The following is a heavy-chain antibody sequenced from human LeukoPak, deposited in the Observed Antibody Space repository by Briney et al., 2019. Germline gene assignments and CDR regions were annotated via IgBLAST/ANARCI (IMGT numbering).Heavy chain of an antibody. CDR1: GFTFSSYA. D-gene: IGHD5-12*01. Sequence: QPGGSLRLSCAASGFTFSSYAMHWVRQAPGKGLEWVAVISYDGSNKYYADSVKGRFTISRDNSKNTLYLQMNSLRAEDTALYYCAMSRDGYDYFFDYWGQGTLVTVSS. CDR3: AMSRDGYDYFFDY. CDR2: ISYDGSNK. V-gene: IGHV3-30-3*01. J-gene: IGHJ4*02.